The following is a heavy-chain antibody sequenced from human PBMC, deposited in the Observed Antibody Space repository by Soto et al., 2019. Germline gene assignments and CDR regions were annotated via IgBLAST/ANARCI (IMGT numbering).Heavy chain of an antibody. Sequence: EVQLVESGGGLVQPGGSLRLSCAASGFTFSSYSMNGVRQAPGKGLEWVSYISSSSSTIYYADSVKGRFTISRDNARHSRYLQMNSLRAEDTAVYYWARDGTGGVYNRFDPWGQGTLVTVSS. CDR2: ISSSSSTI. CDR3: ARDGTGGVYNRFDP. V-gene: IGHV3-48*01. D-gene: IGHD2-8*02. J-gene: IGHJ5*02. CDR1: GFTFSSYS.